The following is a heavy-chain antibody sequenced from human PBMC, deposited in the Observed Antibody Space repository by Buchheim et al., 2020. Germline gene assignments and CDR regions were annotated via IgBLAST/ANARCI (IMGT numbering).Heavy chain of an antibody. Sequence: EVQLVESGGGLVQPGGSLRLSCAASGFIFRTYYMHWVRQVRGKGLMWVSRITGDGSSADYADSVKGRFTITRDNAKNTVHLQMNSLTAEDTAVYYCAFISDTGIFDYWGQG. J-gene: IGHJ4*02. CDR1: GFIFRTYY. CDR3: AFISDTGIFDY. V-gene: IGHV3-74*01. D-gene: IGHD1-14*01. CDR2: ITGDGSSA.